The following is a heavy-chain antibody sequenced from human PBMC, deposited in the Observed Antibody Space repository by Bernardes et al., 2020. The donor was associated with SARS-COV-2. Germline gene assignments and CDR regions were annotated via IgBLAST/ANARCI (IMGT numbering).Heavy chain of an antibody. V-gene: IGHV2-70*04. J-gene: IGHJ4*02. Sequence: SDPMLVKPTQTLTLTCTFSGFSLTTSEMRVSWIRQPPGKALEWLARIDWDDDKFYTTSLKSRLTISKDTSKNQVVLTMTNMDPVDTATYYCARISRDCTSASCYFDYWGQGTLVTVSS. D-gene: IGHD2-2*01. CDR1: GFSLTTSEMR. CDR2: IDWDDDK. CDR3: ARISRDCTSASCYFDY.